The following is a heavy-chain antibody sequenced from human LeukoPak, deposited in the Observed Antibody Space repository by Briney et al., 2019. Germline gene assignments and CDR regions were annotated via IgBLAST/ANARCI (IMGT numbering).Heavy chain of an antibody. J-gene: IGHJ4*02. D-gene: IGHD6-13*01. CDR3: ARVRAAAVPYYFDY. CDR1: GGSIRTSSYY. CDR2: IYYSGTI. Sequence: PSETLSLICTVSGGSIRTSSYYWGWIRQPPGKGLEWIASIYYSGTIYSNGSLKSRVTISVETSKNQFSLKLSSVTAADTAMYYCARVRAAAVPYYFDYWGQGTLVTVSS. V-gene: IGHV4-39*07.